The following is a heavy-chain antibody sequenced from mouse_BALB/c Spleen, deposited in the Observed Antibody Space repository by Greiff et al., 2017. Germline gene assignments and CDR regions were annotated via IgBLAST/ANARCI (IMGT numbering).Heavy chain of an antibody. CDR2: ISSGSSTI. CDR3: ARSRGYDVVY. D-gene: IGHD2-2*01. V-gene: IGHV5-17*02. Sequence: EVKLVESGGGLVQPGGSRKLSCAASGFTFSSFGMHWVRQAPEKGLEWVAYISSGSSTIYYADTVKGRFTISRDNPKNTLFLQMTSLRSEDTAMYYCARSRGYDVVYWGQGTTLTVSS. CDR1: GFTFSSFG. J-gene: IGHJ2*01.